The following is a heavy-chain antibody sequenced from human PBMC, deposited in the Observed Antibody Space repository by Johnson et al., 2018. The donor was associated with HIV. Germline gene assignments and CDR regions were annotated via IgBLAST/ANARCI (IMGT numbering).Heavy chain of an antibody. CDR1: GFTFSSYG. J-gene: IGHJ3*02. CDR3: AKAVAGGCDAFDI. V-gene: IGHV3-30*18. Sequence: QEKLVESGGGVVQPGRSLRLSCAASGFTFSSYGMHWVRQAPGKGLEWVAVISYDGSNKYYADSVKGRFTISRDNSKNTLYLQLNGLRAEDTALYYCAKAVAGGCDAFDIWGQGTMVTVSS. CDR2: ISYDGSNK. D-gene: IGHD6-13*01.